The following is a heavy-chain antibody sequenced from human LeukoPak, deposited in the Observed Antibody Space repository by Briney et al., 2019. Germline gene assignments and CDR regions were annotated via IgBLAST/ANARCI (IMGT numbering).Heavy chain of an antibody. Sequence: GGSLSFSCAASGFTFDYNGLSWVRQAPGKGLKGVFGINWNGGSTGYADSVKGRFTISRDNAKNSLYLQMNSLRVEDTALYYCARGIRFLEWLSGSDYWGQGTLVTVSS. CDR1: GFTFDYNG. CDR2: INWNGGST. CDR3: ARGIRFLEWLSGSDY. V-gene: IGHV3-20*04. J-gene: IGHJ4*02. D-gene: IGHD3-3*01.